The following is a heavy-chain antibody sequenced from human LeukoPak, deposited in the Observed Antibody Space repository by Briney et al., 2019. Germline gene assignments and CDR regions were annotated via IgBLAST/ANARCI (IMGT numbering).Heavy chain of an antibody. CDR2: INPNSGGA. J-gene: IGHJ4*02. CDR1: GYTFTGYY. D-gene: IGHD6-13*01. CDR3: ARAGSSSRWVNDY. V-gene: IGHV1-2*02. Sequence: ASVKVSCKASGYTFTGYYMHWVRQAPGQGLEWMGWINPNSGGANYAQKFQGRVTMTRDTSISTAYMELSRLRSDDTAVFYCARAGSSSRWVNDYWGQGTLVTVSS.